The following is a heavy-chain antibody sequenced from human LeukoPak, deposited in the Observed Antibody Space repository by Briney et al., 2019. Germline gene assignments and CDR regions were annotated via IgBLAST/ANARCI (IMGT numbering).Heavy chain of an antibody. CDR3: ARGRNGSGSYYNVQAEYFQH. CDR1: GGSISSYY. CDR2: IYYSGST. V-gene: IGHV4-59*01. D-gene: IGHD3-10*01. Sequence: SETLSLTCTVSGGSISSYYWSWIRQPPGKGLEWIGYIYYSGSTNYNPSLKSRVTISVDTSKNQFSLKLSSVTAADTAVYYCARGRNGSGSYYNVQAEYFQHWGRGTLVTVSS. J-gene: IGHJ1*01.